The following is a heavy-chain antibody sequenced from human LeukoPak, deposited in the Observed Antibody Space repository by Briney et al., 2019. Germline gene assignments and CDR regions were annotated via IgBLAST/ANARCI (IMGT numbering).Heavy chain of an antibody. V-gene: IGHV3-66*02. CDR3: ARDRYNWNYFDY. CDR1: GFTVSSNY. J-gene: IGHJ4*02. CDR2: IYSGGST. D-gene: IGHD1-20*01. Sequence: GGSLRLSCAASGFTVSSNYMSWVRQAPGKGLEWVSVIYSGGSTYYADSVKGRFTISRDNSKNTLYLQMNSLRAEDTVVYYCARDRYNWNYFDYWGQGTLVTVSS.